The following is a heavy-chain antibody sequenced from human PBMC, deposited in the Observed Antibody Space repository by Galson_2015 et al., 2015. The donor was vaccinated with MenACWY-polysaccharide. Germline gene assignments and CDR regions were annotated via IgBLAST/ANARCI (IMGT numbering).Heavy chain of an antibody. CDR2: IKSKTDGGTT. CDR3: TTEYYDFWSGPQDGYWFDP. V-gene: IGHV3-15*01. Sequence: SLRLSCAASGFTFSNAWMSWVRQAPGKGLEWVGRIKSKTDGGTTDYAAPVKGRFTISRDDSKNTLYLQMNSLKTEDTAVYYCTTEYYDFWSGPQDGYWFDPWGQGTLVTVSS. D-gene: IGHD3-3*01. J-gene: IGHJ5*02. CDR1: GFTFSNAW.